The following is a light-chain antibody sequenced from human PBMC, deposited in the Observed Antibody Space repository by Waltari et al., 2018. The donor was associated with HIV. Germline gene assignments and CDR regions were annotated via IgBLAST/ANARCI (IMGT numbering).Light chain of an antibody. J-gene: IGKJ3*01. Sequence: DVRVTQSPSSLSASVGDTITITCRASQGISNFLAWYQQKPGKVPKLLINEASVLQSEVPSRFSGTGSGTQFNLTIGGLQAEDVGSYYCQKYDTGPFTFDPGTKVNIK. CDR1: QGISNF. CDR3: QKYDTGPFT. CDR2: EAS. V-gene: IGKV1-27*01.